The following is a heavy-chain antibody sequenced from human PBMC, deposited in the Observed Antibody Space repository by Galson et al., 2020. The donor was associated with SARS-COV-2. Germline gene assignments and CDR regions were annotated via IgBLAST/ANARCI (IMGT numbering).Heavy chain of an antibody. CDR1: GGSIRSGGYY. CDR3: ARENYDVLTGYSKFDY. V-gene: IGHV4-31*03. D-gene: IGHD3-9*01. Sequence: ASETLSLTCTVSGGSIRSGGYYWSWIRQHPGKGLEWIGYIFYTGSTSYHPSLKSRVTISVDTSKNQFSLQLSSVTAADTAVYYCARENYDVLTGYSKFDYWGQGTLVTVSS. J-gene: IGHJ4*02. CDR2: IFYTGST.